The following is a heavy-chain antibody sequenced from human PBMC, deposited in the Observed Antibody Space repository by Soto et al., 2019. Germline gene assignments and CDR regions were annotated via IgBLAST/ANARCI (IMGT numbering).Heavy chain of an antibody. V-gene: IGHV3-21*01. D-gene: IGHD4-17*01. CDR2: ISSSSSHI. J-gene: IGHJ3*02. Sequence: LSLSRAASGFTFSSYIMNWLRQAPGKGLEWVSSISSSSSHIYYADSVKGRFTISRDNAKNSLYLQMNSLRAEDTAVYYCASADYGDYVFAFDIWGQGTMVTVSS. CDR3: ASADYGDYVFAFDI. CDR1: GFTFSSYI.